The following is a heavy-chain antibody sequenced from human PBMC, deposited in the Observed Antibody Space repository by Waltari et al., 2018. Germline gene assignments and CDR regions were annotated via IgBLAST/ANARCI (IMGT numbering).Heavy chain of an antibody. V-gene: IGHV3-30*18. J-gene: IGHJ4*02. D-gene: IGHD3-22*01. CDR3: AKDPLNYYDSSEGREYYFDY. CDR2: IWYDGSNK. Sequence: QVQLVESGGGVVQPGRSLRLPCAASGFTFSSYGMHWVRQAPGKGLEWVAVIWYDGSNKYYADSVKGRFTISRDNSKNTLYLQMNSLRAEDTAMYYCAKDPLNYYDSSEGREYYFDYWGQGTLVTVSS. CDR1: GFTFSSYG.